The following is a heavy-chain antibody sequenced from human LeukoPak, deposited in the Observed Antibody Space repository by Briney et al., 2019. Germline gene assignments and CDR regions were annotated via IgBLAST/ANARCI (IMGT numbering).Heavy chain of an antibody. CDR3: ARGGRGEGTGTTRVAFDI. CDR2: INLSGGSP. D-gene: IGHD1-1*01. CDR1: GYTFTTYY. Sequence: GSVKVSCKASGYTFTTYYMHWVRQAPGQGLEWMGTINLSGGSPSYAQKFQGRVTMTRDTSTRKVYMELSSLRSEDTAVYYCARGGRGEGTGTTRVAFDIWGQGTMVTVSS. J-gene: IGHJ3*02. V-gene: IGHV1-46*01.